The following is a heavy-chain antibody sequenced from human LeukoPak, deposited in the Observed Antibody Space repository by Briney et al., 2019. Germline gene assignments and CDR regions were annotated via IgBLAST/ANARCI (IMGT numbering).Heavy chain of an antibody. J-gene: IGHJ4*02. CDR2: ISSSSSTI. CDR1: GFTFSSYS. V-gene: IGHV3-48*04. CDR3: ARDFLGGHYYDSSGFDY. Sequence: GGSLRLSCAASGFTFSSYSMNWVRQAPGKGLEWVSYISSSSSTIYYVDSVKGRFTISRDNAKNSLYLQMNSLRAEDTAVYYCARDFLGGHYYDSSGFDYWGQGTLVTVSS. D-gene: IGHD3-22*01.